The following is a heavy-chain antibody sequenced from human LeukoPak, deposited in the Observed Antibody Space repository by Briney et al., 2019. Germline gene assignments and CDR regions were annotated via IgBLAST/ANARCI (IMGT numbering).Heavy chain of an antibody. V-gene: IGHV4-59*12. CDR3: ARGGGGSNYDWFDP. J-gene: IGHJ5*02. CDR2: IYYSGST. CDR1: GGSISSYY. Sequence: PSETLSLTCTVSGGSISSYYWSWIRQPPGKGLEWIGYIYYSGSTNYNPSLKSRVTISVDTSKNQFSLKLSSVTAADTAVYYCARGGGGSNYDWFDPWGQGTLVTVSS. D-gene: IGHD4-11*01.